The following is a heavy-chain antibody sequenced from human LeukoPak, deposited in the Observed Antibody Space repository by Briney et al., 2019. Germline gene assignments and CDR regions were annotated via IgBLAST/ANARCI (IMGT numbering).Heavy chain of an antibody. Sequence: GGCLRLSCAASGSTFSDYYISWMRQAPGKGLEWVSYISSSGITIYYADSVKGRFTISRDNAKNSLYLQMNSLRAEDTAVYYCARVAPRYCSSTSCYDTWGQGTLVTVSS. CDR3: ARVAPRYCSSTSCYDT. CDR2: ISSSGITI. V-gene: IGHV3-11*01. D-gene: IGHD2-2*01. CDR1: GSTFSDYY. J-gene: IGHJ5*02.